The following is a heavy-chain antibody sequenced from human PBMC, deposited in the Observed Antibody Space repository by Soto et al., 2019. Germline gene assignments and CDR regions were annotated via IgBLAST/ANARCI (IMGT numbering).Heavy chain of an antibody. CDR1: GFTFSSDA. CDR2: ISYDGSKK. V-gene: IGHV3-30-3*01. CDR3: AGAYAAITPGDY. D-gene: IGHD5-12*01. Sequence: QVQLVESGGGVVQPGRSLRLSCAASGFTFSSDAMHWVRQALGKGLEWVAVISYDGSKKYYADSVKGRSIFSRDNSNNTMYLKKNCLRAEETALYYCAGAYAAITPGDYWGQGTEVTVSS. J-gene: IGHJ4*02.